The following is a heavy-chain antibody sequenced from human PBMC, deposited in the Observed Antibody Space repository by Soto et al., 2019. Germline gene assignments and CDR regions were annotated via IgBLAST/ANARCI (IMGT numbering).Heavy chain of an antibody. V-gene: IGHV2-5*02. CDR2: IYWDDDK. D-gene: IGHD6-13*01. CDR3: AHLYRAASGTRYYFDY. J-gene: IGHJ4*02. CDR1: GFSFTTDGMG. Sequence: QITLKESGPTLVKPTQTLTLTCTFSGFSFTTDGMGVGWNRQPPGKALEWLALIYWDDDKRYSPSLKSRLTITKDAARNQVILTLPNMDPADTATYCCAHLYRAASGTRYYFDYWGQGTLVTVSS.